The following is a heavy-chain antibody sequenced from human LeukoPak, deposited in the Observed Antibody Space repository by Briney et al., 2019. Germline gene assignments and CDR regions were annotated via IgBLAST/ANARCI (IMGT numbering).Heavy chain of an antibody. J-gene: IGHJ4*02. D-gene: IGHD4-17*01. CDR2: IYHSGST. CDR1: GGSISSGGYS. V-gene: IGHV4-30-2*01. Sequence: PSETLSLTCAVSGGSISSGGYSWSWIRQPPGKGLEWIGYIYHSGSTYYNPSLKSRATISVDRSKNQFSLKLSSVTAADTAAYYCARELRRQGFDYWGQGTLVTVSS. CDR3: ARELRRQGFDY.